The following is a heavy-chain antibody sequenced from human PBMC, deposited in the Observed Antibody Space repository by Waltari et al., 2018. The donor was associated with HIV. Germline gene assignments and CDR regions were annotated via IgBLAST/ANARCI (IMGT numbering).Heavy chain of an antibody. J-gene: IGHJ3*02. CDR2: IWSESTNK. Sequence: QVQLVESGGGGGQTGRSLRLSCAAFGVSFSIYAMHWVRQAPGKGLEWVAVIWSESTNKYYVDSVKGRFTVSRDNSENKVYLQMNSLRADDTAVYYCARGRGRAFDIWGQGTMVIVSS. D-gene: IGHD3-10*01. V-gene: IGHV3-33*04. CDR3: ARGRGRAFDI. CDR1: GVSFSIYA.